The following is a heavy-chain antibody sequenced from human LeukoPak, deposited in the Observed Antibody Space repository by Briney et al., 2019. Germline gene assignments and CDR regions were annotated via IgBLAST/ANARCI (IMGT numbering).Heavy chain of an antibody. V-gene: IGHV4-34*01. CDR1: GGSFSGYY. D-gene: IGHD6-19*01. CDR2: INHSGST. CDR3: ARGGKQWLHGGWFDP. Sequence: PSETLSLTCAVYGGSFSGYYWSWIRQPPGKGLEWIGEINHSGSTNYNPSLKSRVTISVDASKNQFSLKLSSVTAADTAVYYCARGGKQWLHGGWFDPWGQGTLVTVSS. J-gene: IGHJ5*02.